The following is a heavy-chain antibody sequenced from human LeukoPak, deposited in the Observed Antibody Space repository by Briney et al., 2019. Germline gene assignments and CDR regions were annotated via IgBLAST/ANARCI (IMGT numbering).Heavy chain of an antibody. D-gene: IGHD6-13*01. J-gene: IGHJ3*02. V-gene: IGHV5-51*01. Sequence: GESLKISCRGSGYSFTSYWIGWVRQMPGKGLEWMGIIYPGDSDTTYSPSFQGQVTISADKSISTAYLQWSSLKASDSAMYYCGRIPAAGSLKGSFDIWGQGTMVTVSS. CDR2: IYPGDSDT. CDR3: GRIPAAGSLKGSFDI. CDR1: GYSFTSYW.